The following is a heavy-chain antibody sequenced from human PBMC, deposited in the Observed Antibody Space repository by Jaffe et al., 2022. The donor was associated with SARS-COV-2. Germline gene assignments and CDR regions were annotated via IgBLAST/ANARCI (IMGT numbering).Heavy chain of an antibody. J-gene: IGHJ6*02. Sequence: QVQLVESGGGVVQPGRSLRLSCAASGFTFSSYGMHWVRQAPGKGLEWVAVISYDGSNKYYADSVKGRFTISRDNSKNTLYLQMNSLRAEDTAVYYCAKSKYYYDSSGYYYAYYGMDVWGQGTTVTVSS. CDR2: ISYDGSNK. V-gene: IGHV3-30*18. CDR1: GFTFSSYG. D-gene: IGHD3-22*01. CDR3: AKSKYYYDSSGYYYAYYGMDV.